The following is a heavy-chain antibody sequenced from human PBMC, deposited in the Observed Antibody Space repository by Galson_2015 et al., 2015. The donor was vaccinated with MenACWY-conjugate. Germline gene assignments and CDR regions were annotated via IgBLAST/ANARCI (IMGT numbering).Heavy chain of an antibody. V-gene: IGHV4-39*07. CDR1: GGSITTSRYH. Sequence: LTCAVSGGSITTSRYHWAWIRQTPGKGPKWIGTVSYSGKAYYNPSLKRRVSISIDTSKSQFSLRIISMTAADTAVYYCARDRSNDDYWSGFPGYYFDHWGQGNLATVSS. D-gene: IGHD3-3*01. CDR3: ARDRSNDDYWSGFPGYYFDH. CDR2: VSYSGKA. J-gene: IGHJ4*02.